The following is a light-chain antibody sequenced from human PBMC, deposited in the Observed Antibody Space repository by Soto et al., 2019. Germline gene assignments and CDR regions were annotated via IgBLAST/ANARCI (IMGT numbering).Light chain of an antibody. CDR3: SSYTISSTLYV. J-gene: IGLJ1*01. V-gene: IGLV2-14*01. Sequence: QSALTQPASVSGSPGQSITISCTGTSSDVGGYNYVSWYQQHPGKAPKLMIFEVSSRPSGVSYRFSGSKSGNTASLTISGLQAEDEADYYCSSYTISSTLYVFGSGTKVTVL. CDR2: EVS. CDR1: SSDVGGYNY.